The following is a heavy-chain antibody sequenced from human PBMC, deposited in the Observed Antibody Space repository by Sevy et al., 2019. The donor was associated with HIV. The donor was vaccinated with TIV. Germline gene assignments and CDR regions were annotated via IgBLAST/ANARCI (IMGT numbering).Heavy chain of an antibody. J-gene: IGHJ4*02. D-gene: IGHD1-26*01. CDR3: AKDAHSGSRGNFDY. CDR1: GFTFINYA. Sequence: GGSLRLSCAASGFTFINYAMTWVRQAPGKGLEGVSTITGSGDKTYYADSVKGRFTISRDNSKNTLFLQMNSLSGEDTAIYYCAKDAHSGSRGNFDYWGQGILVTVSS. V-gene: IGHV3-23*01. CDR2: ITGSGDKT.